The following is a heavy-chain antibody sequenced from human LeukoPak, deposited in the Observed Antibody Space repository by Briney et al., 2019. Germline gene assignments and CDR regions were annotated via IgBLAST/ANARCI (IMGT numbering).Heavy chain of an antibody. CDR3: ARDRAYCGGDCLTVYYYYGMDV. CDR1: GGSISSGDYY. V-gene: IGHV4-30-4*01. D-gene: IGHD2-21*02. Sequence: TSETPSLTCTVSGGSISSGDYYWSWIRQPPGKGLEWIGYIYYSGSTYYNPSLKSRVTISVDTSKNQFSLKLSSVTAADTAVYYCARDRAYCGGDCLTVYYYYGMDVWGQGTTVTVSS. J-gene: IGHJ6*02. CDR2: IYYSGST.